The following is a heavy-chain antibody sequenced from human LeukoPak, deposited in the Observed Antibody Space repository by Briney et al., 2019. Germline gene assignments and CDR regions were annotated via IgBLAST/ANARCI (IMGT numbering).Heavy chain of an antibody. V-gene: IGHV4-30-2*01. J-gene: IGHJ5*02. CDR2: IYHSGST. CDR3: ARGRYFDWFSPLTEGFDP. D-gene: IGHD3-9*01. Sequence: SEILSLTCAVSGGSISSGGYSWSWIRQPPGKGLEWIGYIYHSGSTYYNPSLKSRVTISVDRSKNQFSLKLSSVTAADTAVYYCARGRYFDWFSPLTEGFDPWGQGTLVTVSS. CDR1: GGSISSGGYS.